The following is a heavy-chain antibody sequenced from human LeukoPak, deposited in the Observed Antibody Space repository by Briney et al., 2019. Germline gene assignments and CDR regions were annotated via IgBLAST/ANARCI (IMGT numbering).Heavy chain of an antibody. D-gene: IGHD2-15*01. V-gene: IGHV4-59*12. CDR2: IYDSGST. Sequence: SETLSLTCTVSGGSISSSYWSWIRQPPGKGLEWIGNIYDSGSTNYNPSLKSRITISVDTSKNQFSLKLNSVTAADTAVYYCAKVVDFSAPLGYCSGGSCFANWFDPWGQGTLVTVSS. CDR1: GGSISSSY. J-gene: IGHJ5*02. CDR3: AKVVDFSAPLGYCSGGSCFANWFDP.